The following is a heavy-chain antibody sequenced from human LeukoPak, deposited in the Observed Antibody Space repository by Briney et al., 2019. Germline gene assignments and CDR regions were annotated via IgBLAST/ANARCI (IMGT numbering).Heavy chain of an antibody. V-gene: IGHV3-30-3*01. CDR2: ISYDGSNK. CDR3: ARLDGSSWNFDY. D-gene: IGHD6-13*01. CDR1: GFTFSSYA. J-gene: IGHJ4*02. Sequence: GGSLRLSCAASGFTFSSYAMHWVRQAPGKGLEWVAVISYDGSNKYYADSVKGRFTISRDNSKNTLYLQMNSLRAEDTAVYYCARLDGSSWNFDYWGQGTLVTVSS.